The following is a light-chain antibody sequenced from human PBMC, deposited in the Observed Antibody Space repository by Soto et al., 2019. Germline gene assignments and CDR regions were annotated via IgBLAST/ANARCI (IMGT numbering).Light chain of an antibody. Sequence: QSALTQPASVSGSPGQSITISCTGTSSDVGGYNYVSWYQHHPGKAPKLMIYKVSNRPSGVSNRFSGSKSGNTASLNISGLQAEDEADSYCSSYTSSSTRVFGTGTKVTVL. CDR1: SSDVGGYNY. CDR2: KVS. V-gene: IGLV2-14*01. J-gene: IGLJ1*01. CDR3: SSYTSSSTRV.